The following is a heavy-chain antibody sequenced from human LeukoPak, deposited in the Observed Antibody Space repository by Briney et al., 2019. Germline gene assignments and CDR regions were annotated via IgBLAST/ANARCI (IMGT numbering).Heavy chain of an antibody. CDR1: GYTFRNHA. CDR3: ARDTGSGYYSNNWFDP. Sequence: PGGSLRLSCEASGYTFRNHAMNWVRQAPGKGLEWVSYISRGSNSIYYADSVEGRFTVSRDNAQSSLYLQMNSLRAEDTAVYYCARDTGSGYYSNNWFDPWGQGTLVTVSS. V-gene: IGHV3-48*04. D-gene: IGHD3-22*01. J-gene: IGHJ5*02. CDR2: ISRGSNSI.